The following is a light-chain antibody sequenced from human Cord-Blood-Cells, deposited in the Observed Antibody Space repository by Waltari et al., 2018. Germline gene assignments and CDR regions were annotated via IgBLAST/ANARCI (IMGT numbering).Light chain of an antibody. J-gene: IGKJ4*01. CDR2: EVS. CDR3: MQGIHLPPT. Sequence: IVMTQTPLSLSVTPGQPASISCKSSQSLLHSDGKTYLYWYLQKPGQSPPLLIYEVSRRFSGVPDRLSGSGSGTDFSLKIGRVEAEDVRVYYCMQGIHLPPTFGGGTKVEIK. V-gene: IGKV2-29*02. CDR1: QSLLHSDGKTY.